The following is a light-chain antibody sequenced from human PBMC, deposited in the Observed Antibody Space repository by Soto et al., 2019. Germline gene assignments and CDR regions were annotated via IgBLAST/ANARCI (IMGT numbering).Light chain of an antibody. CDR3: QQYNSLWT. J-gene: IGKJ1*01. V-gene: IGKV1-5*03. CDR1: QTISSW. CDR2: KAS. Sequence: DIPMTQSPSTLSGSVGDRVTITCRASQTISSWLAWYQQKPGKAPKLLIYKASTLKSGVPSRFSGSGSGTEFPLTISSLQPDDFATYYCQQYNSLWTFGQGTKVEIK.